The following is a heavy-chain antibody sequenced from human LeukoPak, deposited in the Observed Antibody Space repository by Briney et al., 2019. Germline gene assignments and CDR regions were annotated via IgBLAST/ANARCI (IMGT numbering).Heavy chain of an antibody. D-gene: IGHD3-10*02. Sequence: PGGSLRLSCAASGFAVSSNYMSWVRQAPGKGLEWVSVIYSGGSTYYADSVKGRFTISRDNSKNTVYLQMNSLRAEDTAIYYCARGGVLGSENYSIYSYWGQGTLVTVSS. CDR1: GFAVSSNY. CDR2: IYSGGST. V-gene: IGHV3-53*01. CDR3: ARGGVLGSENYSIYSY. J-gene: IGHJ4*02.